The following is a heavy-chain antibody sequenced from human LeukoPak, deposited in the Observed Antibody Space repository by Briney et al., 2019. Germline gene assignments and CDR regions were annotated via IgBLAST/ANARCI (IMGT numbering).Heavy chain of an antibody. Sequence: RPSETLSLTCAVYGGSFSGYYWGWIRQPPGKGLEWIGEINHSGSTNYNPSLKSRVTISVDTSKNQFSLKLSSVTAADTAVYYCARGPLVVAGIAYYFDYWGQGTLVTVSS. CDR3: ARGPLVVAGIAYYFDY. J-gene: IGHJ4*02. V-gene: IGHV4-34*01. CDR2: INHSGST. D-gene: IGHD6-19*01. CDR1: GGSFSGYY.